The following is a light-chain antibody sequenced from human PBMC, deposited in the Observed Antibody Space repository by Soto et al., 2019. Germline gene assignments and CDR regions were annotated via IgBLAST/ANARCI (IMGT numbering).Light chain of an antibody. V-gene: IGKV1-5*01. CDR2: DAS. Sequence: DIQLTQSPSTLSASVGDRITLTCRASQSVSVWLAWYQQIPGKAPKILIFDASRLATGVPSRFSGSGSGTECTLTISGLQPDDFATYYCQQYNGYSTWTFGQGTRVETK. CDR3: QQYNGYSTWT. J-gene: IGKJ1*01. CDR1: QSVSVW.